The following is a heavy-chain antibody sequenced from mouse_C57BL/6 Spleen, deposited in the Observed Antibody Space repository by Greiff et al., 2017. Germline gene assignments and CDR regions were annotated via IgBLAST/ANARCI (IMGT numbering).Heavy chain of an antibody. CDR2: IYPRDGST. V-gene: IGHV1-78*01. D-gene: IGHD2-5*01. CDR3: ARVPYYSNYDYAMDY. J-gene: IGHJ4*01. Sequence: QVQLQQSDAELVKPGASVKISCKVSGYTFTDHTIHWMKQRPEQGLEWIGYIYPRDGSTKYNEKFKGKATLTADKSSSTAYMQLNSLTSEDSVVYFCARVPYYSNYDYAMDYWGQGTSVTVSS. CDR1: GYTFTDHT.